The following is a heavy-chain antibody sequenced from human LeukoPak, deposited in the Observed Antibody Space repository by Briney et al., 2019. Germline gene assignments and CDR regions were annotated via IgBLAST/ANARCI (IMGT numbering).Heavy chain of an antibody. J-gene: IGHJ4*02. Sequence: GASVKVSCKASGYTFTSYYMHWVRQAPGQGLERMGIINPSGGSTSYAQKFQGRVTMTRDTSTSTVYMELSSLRSEDTAVYYCARVRGFWAFDYWGQGTLVTVSS. CDR2: INPSGGST. D-gene: IGHD2-2*03. V-gene: IGHV1-46*01. CDR1: GYTFTSYY. CDR3: ARVRGFWAFDY.